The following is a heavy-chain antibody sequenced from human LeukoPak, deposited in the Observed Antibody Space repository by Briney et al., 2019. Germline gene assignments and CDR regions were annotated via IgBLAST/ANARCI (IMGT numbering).Heavy chain of an antibody. CDR2: IIPIFGTA. Sequence: ASVKVSCKASGGTFSSYAISWVRQAPGQGLEWMGGIIPIFGTANYAQKFQGRVTITADESTSTAYMELSSLRSEDTAVYYCASGGYCSGGSCYPFDYWGQGTLVTVSS. D-gene: IGHD2-15*01. CDR1: GGTFSSYA. J-gene: IGHJ4*02. V-gene: IGHV1-69*13. CDR3: ASGGYCSGGSCYPFDY.